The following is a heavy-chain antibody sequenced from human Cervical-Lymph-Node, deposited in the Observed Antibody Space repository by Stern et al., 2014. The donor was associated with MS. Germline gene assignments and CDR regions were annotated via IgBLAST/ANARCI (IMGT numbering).Heavy chain of an antibody. Sequence: EVQLVESGGGLVQPGGSLRLSCAASGFTFDDYAMHWVRQAPGKGLEWVSGISWNSGNIGYADSVKGRFTISRDNAKNSLYLQMNSLRAEDTALYYCAKDINLRGTYYFDYWGQGTLVTVSS. V-gene: IGHV3-9*01. CDR3: AKDINLRGTYYFDY. CDR1: GFTFDDYA. CDR2: ISWNSGNI. J-gene: IGHJ4*02. D-gene: IGHD2-15*01.